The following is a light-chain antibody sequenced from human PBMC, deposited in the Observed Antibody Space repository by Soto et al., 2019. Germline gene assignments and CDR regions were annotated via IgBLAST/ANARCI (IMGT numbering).Light chain of an antibody. V-gene: IGKV3-20*01. J-gene: IGKJ4*01. Sequence: EIVLTQSPGTLSLSPGERATLSCRASQSVSSSYLVWYQQKPGQAPRLLIHGASSRATGIPDRFAGSGSGTDFTLTISRLQSEDFAVYYCQQYKNWPPLTFGGGTKVEIK. CDR3: QQYKNWPPLT. CDR1: QSVSSSY. CDR2: GAS.